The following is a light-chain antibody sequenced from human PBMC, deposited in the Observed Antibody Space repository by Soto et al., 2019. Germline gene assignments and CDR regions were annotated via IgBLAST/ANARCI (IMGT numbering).Light chain of an antibody. Sequence: DIQMTQSPSSLSASVGDRVTITCRASQGIGNDLGWYQQKPGKAPKRLIYVASSLQSGVPSRFSGSGSGTEFTLTISSLQPEDFATYYCLQHNSYPRTCGQGTKVEIK. CDR3: LQHNSYPRT. CDR2: VAS. J-gene: IGKJ1*01. CDR1: QGIGND. V-gene: IGKV1-17*01.